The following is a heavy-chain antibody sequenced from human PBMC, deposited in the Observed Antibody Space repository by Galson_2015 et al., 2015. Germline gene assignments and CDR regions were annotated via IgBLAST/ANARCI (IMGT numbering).Heavy chain of an antibody. V-gene: IGHV3-48*02. CDR1: GFTFRDCS. Sequence: SLRLSCAASGFTFRDCSMNWVRQAPGKGLEWISYISNGGSTIYYADSVKGRFTISRDNAKNSLYLQMNSLRDEDTAVYYCARDGPGVLRFLDVWGKGTTVPVSS. D-gene: IGHD3-3*01. J-gene: IGHJ6*04. CDR3: ARDGPGVLRFLDV. CDR2: ISNGGSTI.